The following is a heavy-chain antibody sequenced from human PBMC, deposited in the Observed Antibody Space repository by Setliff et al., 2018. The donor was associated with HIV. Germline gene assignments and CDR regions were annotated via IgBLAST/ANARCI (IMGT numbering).Heavy chain of an antibody. V-gene: IGHV1-69*05. CDR2: IIPMFGTG. Sequence: SVKVSCKASGGTFSSYGISWVRQAPGQGLEWMGAIIPMFGTGFYAQKFQGRVSITTDESTNTAYMELNSLRFEDTAVYYCAKAPSGWFAESLPSYFDYWGQGTLVTVSS. D-gene: IGHD3-10*01. CDR1: GGTFSSYG. J-gene: IGHJ4*02. CDR3: AKAPSGWFAESLPSYFDY.